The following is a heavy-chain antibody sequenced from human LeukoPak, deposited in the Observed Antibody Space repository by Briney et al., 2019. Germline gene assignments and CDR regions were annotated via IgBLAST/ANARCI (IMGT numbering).Heavy chain of an antibody. CDR2: ISGSGGST. D-gene: IGHD6-13*01. Sequence: GRSLRLSCAASGFTFSSYAMSWVRQAPGKGLEWVSAISGSGGSTYYADSVKGRFTISRDNAKNTLYLQMNSLRAEDTAVYYCARESGIAAALDLWGQGTLVTVSS. CDR3: ARESGIAAALDL. J-gene: IGHJ5*02. V-gene: IGHV3-23*01. CDR1: GFTFSSYA.